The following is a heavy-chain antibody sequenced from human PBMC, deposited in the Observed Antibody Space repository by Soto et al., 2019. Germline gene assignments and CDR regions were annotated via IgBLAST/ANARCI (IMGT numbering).Heavy chain of an antibody. J-gene: IGHJ4*02. CDR2: IKQDGSQK. V-gene: IGHV3-7*04. CDR1: GFTYSSYW. Sequence: TGGSLRLSCAASGFTYSSYWMTWVRQAPGKGLEWVTNIKQDGSQKYYVDSVKGRFTVSRDNAKNSLYLQMNSLRVEDTAVYYCARIGYSSSSLDFWGQGTLVTVSS. D-gene: IGHD5-18*01. CDR3: ARIGYSSSSLDF.